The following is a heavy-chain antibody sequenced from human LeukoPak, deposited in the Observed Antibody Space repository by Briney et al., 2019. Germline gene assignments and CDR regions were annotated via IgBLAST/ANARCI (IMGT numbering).Heavy chain of an antibody. CDR2: IIPIFGTA. J-gene: IGHJ4*02. CDR3: ASEQYSSSWYGPGTGAR. Sequence: ASVKVSCKASGGTFSSYAISWVRQAPGQGLEWMGGIIPIFGTANYAQKFQGRVTITTDESTSTAYMELSSLRSEDTAVYYCASEQYSSSWYGPGTGARWGQGTLVTVSS. D-gene: IGHD6-13*01. V-gene: IGHV1-69*05. CDR1: GGTFSSYA.